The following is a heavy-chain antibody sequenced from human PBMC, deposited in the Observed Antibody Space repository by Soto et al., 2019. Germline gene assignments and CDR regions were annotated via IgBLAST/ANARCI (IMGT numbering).Heavy chain of an antibody. Sequence: EVKLVESAGGLVQPGGSLTLSCAASGFSLGDYWMRWVRQAPGKGPEWVASINQDGSERKYEDSVKGRFIVSRDNAKNSLWLQMNSLRAEDTAVYYCARVSSAATDYWGQGILVTVYS. J-gene: IGHJ4*02. CDR3: ARVSSAATDY. CDR1: GFSLGDYW. V-gene: IGHV3-7*01. D-gene: IGHD5-12*01. CDR2: INQDGSER.